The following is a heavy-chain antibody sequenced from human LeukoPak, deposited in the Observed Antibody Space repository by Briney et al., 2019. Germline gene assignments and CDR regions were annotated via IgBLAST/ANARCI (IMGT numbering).Heavy chain of an antibody. D-gene: IGHD3-16*02. V-gene: IGHV3-9*01. CDR1: GFTFDDYA. J-gene: IGHJ4*02. Sequence: GGSLRLSCAASGFTFDDYAMHWVRQAPGKGLEWVSGISWNSGSIGYADSVKGRFTISRDNAKNSLYLQMNSLRAEDTALYYCAKGGWGIRLGELSFHEYYFDYWGQGTLVTVSS. CDR2: ISWNSGSI. CDR3: AKGGWGIRLGELSFHEYYFDY.